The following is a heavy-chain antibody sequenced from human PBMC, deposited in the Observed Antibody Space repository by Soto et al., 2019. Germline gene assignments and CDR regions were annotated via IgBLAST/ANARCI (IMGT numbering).Heavy chain of an antibody. Sequence: PSETLSLTCAVYGGSFSGYYWSWIRQPPGKGLEWIGEINHSGSTNYNPSLKSRVTISVDTSKNQFSLKLSSVTAADTAVYYCASRRITISSGTVGVGYYYYGMDVWGQGTTVTAP. CDR1: GGSFSGYY. D-gene: IGHD3-9*01. CDR3: ASRRITISSGTVGVGYYYYGMDV. J-gene: IGHJ6*02. CDR2: INHSGST. V-gene: IGHV4-34*01.